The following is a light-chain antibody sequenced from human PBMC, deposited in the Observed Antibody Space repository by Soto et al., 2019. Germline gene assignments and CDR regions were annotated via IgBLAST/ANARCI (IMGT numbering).Light chain of an antibody. CDR1: SGHSNYA. CDR2: LNSDGSH. J-gene: IGLJ2*01. V-gene: IGLV4-69*01. CDR3: QTWGTGIRVV. Sequence: QPVLTQSPSASASLGASVKLTCTLSSGHSNYAIAWHQQQPEKGPRFLMKLNSDGSHFKGDGVPDRFSGSSSGAERYLTISSLQSEDEADYYCQTWGTGIRVVFGGGTKVTVL.